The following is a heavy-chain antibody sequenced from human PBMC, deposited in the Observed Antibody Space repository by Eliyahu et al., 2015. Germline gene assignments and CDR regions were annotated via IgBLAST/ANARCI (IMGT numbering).Heavy chain of an antibody. CDR1: GLTFGSTG. J-gene: IGHJ4*02. Sequence: EVQLVESGGGLVQPGGSVRLSCAASGLTFGSTGGPWVRQAPGKGLVWVSLINSDGSTTTYADPVKGRFTISRDNAKNTLYLQMNSLRAEDTAVYYCVARVSDYGDYGEGYWGQGTLVTVSS. CDR2: INSDGSTT. CDR3: VARVSDYGDYGEGY. D-gene: IGHD4-17*01. V-gene: IGHV3-74*01.